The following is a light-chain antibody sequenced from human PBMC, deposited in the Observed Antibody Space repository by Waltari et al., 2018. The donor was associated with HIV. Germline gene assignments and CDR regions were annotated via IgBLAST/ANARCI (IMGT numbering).Light chain of an antibody. CDR1: ALPKHN. J-gene: IGLJ2*01. V-gene: IGLV3-25*03. CDR2: KDT. CDR3: QSVDNSGVHVI. Sequence: SSDLTLPPSVSVSPGQAAIITCSADALPKHNAFLYQQRSGQAPVLVVYKDTERPSGIPERYSGSGSGTTVTLTISGVQPEDEADYYCQSVDNSGVHVIFGGGTKLTVL.